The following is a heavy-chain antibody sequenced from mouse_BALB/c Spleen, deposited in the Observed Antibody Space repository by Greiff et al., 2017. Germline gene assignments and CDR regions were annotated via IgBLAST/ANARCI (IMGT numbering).Heavy chain of an antibody. CDR3: ARSPGTGYAMDY. D-gene: IGHD4-1*01. CDR2: INPYNDGT. Sequence: VQLQQSGPELVKPGASVKMSCKASGYTFTSYVMHWVKQKPGQGLEWIGYINPYNDGTKYNEKFKGKATLTSDTSSNTAYLQLSSLTSEDTAVYYCARSPGTGYAMDYWGQGTSVTVSS. J-gene: IGHJ4*01. V-gene: IGHV1-14*01. CDR1: GYTFTSYV.